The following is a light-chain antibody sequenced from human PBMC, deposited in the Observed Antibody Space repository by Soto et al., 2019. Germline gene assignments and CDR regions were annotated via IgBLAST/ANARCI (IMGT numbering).Light chain of an antibody. Sequence: EIVMTQSPATLSVSPGERATLSCRASQSVSSNLAWYQQKPGQAPRLLIYGASTRATGIPARFSGSGSGTEFTLAHSSLQSEDLAVYYCQQYNSWPPLTFGGGTKVQIK. CDR3: QQYNSWPPLT. V-gene: IGKV3-15*01. CDR1: QSVSSN. CDR2: GAS. J-gene: IGKJ4*01.